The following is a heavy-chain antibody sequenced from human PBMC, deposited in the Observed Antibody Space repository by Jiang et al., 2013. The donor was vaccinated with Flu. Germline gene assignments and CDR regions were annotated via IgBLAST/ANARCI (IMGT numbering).Heavy chain of an antibody. CDR3: ARFGGYYDFWSGYFDP. V-gene: IGHV1-3*01. J-gene: IGHJ5*02. D-gene: IGHD3-3*01. Sequence: KFQGRVTITRDTSASTAYMELSSLRSEDTAVYYCARFGGYYDFWSGYFDPWGQGTLVTVSS.